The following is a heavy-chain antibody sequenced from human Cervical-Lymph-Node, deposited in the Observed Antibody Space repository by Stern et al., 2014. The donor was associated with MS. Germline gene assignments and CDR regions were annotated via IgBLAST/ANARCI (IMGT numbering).Heavy chain of an antibody. CDR2: ITSSGNNI. J-gene: IGHJ4*02. V-gene: IGHV3-11*01. Sequence: VQLVESGGNVVKPGGSLRLSCAASGFTFSDYYMSWIRQAPGKGLEWISYITSSGNNIYYADSVKGRFTISRDNTKNSLHLHMNSLTAEDTAVYYCARERYDFWTQYYFDYWGQGTLVTVSS. CDR3: ARERYDFWTQYYFDY. D-gene: IGHD3-3*01. CDR1: GFTFSDYY.